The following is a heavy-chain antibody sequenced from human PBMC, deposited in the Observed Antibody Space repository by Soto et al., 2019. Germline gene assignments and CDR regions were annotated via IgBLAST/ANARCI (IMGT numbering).Heavy chain of an antibody. J-gene: IGHJ4*02. CDR2: ISSSGSTI. V-gene: IGHV3-48*03. D-gene: IGHD3-10*01. CDR1: GFTFSSYE. CDR3: DYGSYFVY. Sequence: EVQLVESGGDLVQPGGSLRLSCAASGFTFSSYEMNWVRQAPGKGLEWVSFISSSGSTIYYADSVKGRFTISRDNATNSLYLQMNSLRAEDMAVYYCDYGSYFVYWGQGTLVTVSS.